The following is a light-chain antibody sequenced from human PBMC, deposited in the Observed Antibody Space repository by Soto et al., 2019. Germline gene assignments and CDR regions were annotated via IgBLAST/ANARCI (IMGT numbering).Light chain of an antibody. Sequence: DVVMTQSPLSLPVTLGQPASISCRSNQSLVHSDGIAYFSWFQQRPGRSPRRLIYKVSNRDSGVPAGFSGSGSGTDFAMKISRVEAADVGVYYCMEGTHWPITFGQGIRLEIK. CDR2: KVS. CDR1: QSLVHSDGIAY. J-gene: IGKJ5*01. V-gene: IGKV2-30*02. CDR3: MEGTHWPIT.